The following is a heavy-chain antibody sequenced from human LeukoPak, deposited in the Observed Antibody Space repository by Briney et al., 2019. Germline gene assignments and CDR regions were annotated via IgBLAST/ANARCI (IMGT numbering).Heavy chain of an antibody. CDR1: GGSFSGYY. J-gene: IGHJ4*02. D-gene: IGHD3-22*01. CDR2: INHSGST. CDR3: ARWRGDSSGYYYFDY. Sequence: PSETLSLTCAVDGGSFSGYYWGWIRQPPGKGLEWIGEINHSGSTNYNPSLKSRVTISVDTSKNQFSLKLSSVTAADTAVYYCARWRGDSSGYYYFDYWGQGTLVTVSS. V-gene: IGHV4-34*01.